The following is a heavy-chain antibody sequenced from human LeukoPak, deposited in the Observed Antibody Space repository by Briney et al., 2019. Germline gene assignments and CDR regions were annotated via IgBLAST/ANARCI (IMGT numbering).Heavy chain of an antibody. V-gene: IGHV3-48*03. CDR1: GFTFSSYE. Sequence: PGGSLRLSCAASGFTFSSYEMNWVRQAPGKGLEWVSYISSSGSTIYYADSVKGRFTISRDNAKNSLYLQMNSLTAEDTAVYYCAKASAMIVVVSKHFDYWGQGTLVTVSS. CDR3: AKASAMIVVVSKHFDY. J-gene: IGHJ4*02. D-gene: IGHD3-22*01. CDR2: ISSSGSTI.